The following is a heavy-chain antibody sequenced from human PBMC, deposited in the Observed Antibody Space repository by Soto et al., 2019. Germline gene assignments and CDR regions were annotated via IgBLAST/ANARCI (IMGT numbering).Heavy chain of an antibody. D-gene: IGHD1-26*01. Sequence: GASVKVSCKASGYTFTSYGISWVRQAPGQGLEWMGWISAYNGNTNYAQKLQGRVTMTTDTSTSTAYMELRSLRSDDTAVYYCARAGDTHYYYYGMDVWGQGTTVTVSS. CDR1: GYTFTSYG. V-gene: IGHV1-18*04. CDR2: ISAYNGNT. CDR3: ARAGDTHYYYYGMDV. J-gene: IGHJ6*02.